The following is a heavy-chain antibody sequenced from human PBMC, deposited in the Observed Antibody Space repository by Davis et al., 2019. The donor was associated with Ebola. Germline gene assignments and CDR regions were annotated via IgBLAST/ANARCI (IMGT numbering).Heavy chain of an antibody. J-gene: IGHJ6*02. Sequence: GESLKISCAASGFTFSSYGMHWVRQAPGKGLEWVAVIWYDGSNKYYADSVKGRFTISRDNSKNTLYLQMNSLRAEDTAVYYCARGGYDSSGSHIFHYYYYYGMDVWGQGTTVTVSS. CDR3: ARGGYDSSGSHIFHYYYYYGMDV. CDR2: IWYDGSNK. V-gene: IGHV3-33*01. CDR1: GFTFSSYG. D-gene: IGHD3-22*01.